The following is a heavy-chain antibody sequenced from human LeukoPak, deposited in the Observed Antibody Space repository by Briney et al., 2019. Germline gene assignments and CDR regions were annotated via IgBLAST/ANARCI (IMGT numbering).Heavy chain of an antibody. D-gene: IGHD2-15*01. CDR1: GFTFSNYA. J-gene: IGHJ4*02. Sequence: GRSLRLSCAASGFTFSNYAMSWVRQAPGKGLEWVSGISGSGGSTYYGDSVKGRFTISRENSKNMLYLQMNSLRAEDTAVYYCAKDRVCSGGICYFDYWGQGTLVTVSS. V-gene: IGHV3-23*01. CDR3: AKDRVCSGGICYFDY. CDR2: ISGSGGST.